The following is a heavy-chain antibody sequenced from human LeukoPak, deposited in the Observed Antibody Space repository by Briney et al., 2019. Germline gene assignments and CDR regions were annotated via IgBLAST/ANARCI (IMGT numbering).Heavy chain of an antibody. CDR1: GYTFTSYG. J-gene: IGHJ4*02. CDR2: ISAYNGNT. D-gene: IGHD3-16*01. V-gene: IGHV1-18*01. Sequence: ASVKVSCKASGYTFTSYGISWVRQAPGQGLEWMGWISAYNGNTNYAQKLQGRVTMTTDTSTSTAYMELRSLRSDDTAVYYCARVTGIMITFGGVTWYTWDDYWGQGTLVTVSS. CDR3: ARVTGIMITFGGVTWYTWDDY.